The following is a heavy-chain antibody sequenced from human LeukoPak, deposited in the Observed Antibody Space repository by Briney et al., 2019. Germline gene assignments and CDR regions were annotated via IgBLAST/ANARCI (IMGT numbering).Heavy chain of an antibody. CDR1: GDSISTYFYY. V-gene: IGHV4-61*02. D-gene: IGHD3-9*01. Sequence: PSETLSLTCTVSGDSISTYFYYWTWIRQPAGKGLDWIGRIDTSGSTNYNPSLKSRVTISVDTSKNQFSLKLSSVTAADTAVYYCAREVLRYFDWSESYFDLWGRGTLVTVSS. CDR2: IDTSGST. CDR3: AREVLRYFDWSESYFDL. J-gene: IGHJ2*01.